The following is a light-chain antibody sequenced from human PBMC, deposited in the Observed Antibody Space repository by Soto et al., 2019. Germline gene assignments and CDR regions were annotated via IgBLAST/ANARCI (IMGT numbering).Light chain of an antibody. V-gene: IGLV2-23*01. Sequence: QSVLTQPASVSGSPGQSITISCTGTSSDVGGYHYVSWYQQHPGKAPKLMIYEATRRPSGISNRFSGSKSGNTASLTISGLQAEDEADYYCCSFAGSNSWVFGGGTKLTVL. CDR1: SSDVGGYHY. CDR2: EAT. CDR3: CSFAGSNSWV. J-gene: IGLJ3*02.